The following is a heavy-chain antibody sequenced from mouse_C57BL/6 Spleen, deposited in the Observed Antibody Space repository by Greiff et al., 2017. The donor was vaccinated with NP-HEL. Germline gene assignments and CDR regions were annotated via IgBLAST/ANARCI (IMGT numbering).Heavy chain of an antibody. CDR3: TRDTYYGSSYVWYFDV. V-gene: IGHV5-9-1*02. J-gene: IGHJ1*03. Sequence: EVKVVESGEGLVKPGGSLKLSCAASGFTFSSYAMSWVRQTPEKRLEWVAYISSGGDYIYYADTVKGRFTISRDNARNTLYLQMSSLKSEDTAMYYCTRDTYYGSSYVWYFDVWGTGTTVTVSS. D-gene: IGHD1-1*01. CDR2: ISSGGDYI. CDR1: GFTFSSYA.